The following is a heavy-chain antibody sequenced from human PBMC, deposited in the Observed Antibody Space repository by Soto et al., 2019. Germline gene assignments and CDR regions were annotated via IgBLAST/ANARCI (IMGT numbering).Heavy chain of an antibody. CDR3: ATGLRTGNYGMDV. J-gene: IGHJ6*02. Sequence: QEQLVQAGAEVKKPGSSVRISCRASGGTFSNDAVSWVRQAPGQGLQWMGGIIPIFGTTHYAQKFQGRVTITADESTANAYMELRSVKSEDTAVYYCATGLRTGNYGMDVWGQGTAVTVSS. CDR2: IIPIFGTT. V-gene: IGHV1-69*01. CDR1: GGTFSNDA. D-gene: IGHD3-10*01.